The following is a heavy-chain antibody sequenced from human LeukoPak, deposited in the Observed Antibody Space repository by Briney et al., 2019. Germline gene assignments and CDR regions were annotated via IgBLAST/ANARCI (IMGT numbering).Heavy chain of an antibody. Sequence: PGGPLRLSCTTSGFTFGDYALSWFRQAPGKGLEWVGFIRSKTFGGTREYAASVKGRFTISRGDSKSIAHLQMSSLKTEDTAVYYCSRGVDDYIWGSHRYFDYWGQGTLVTVSS. CDR2: IRSKTFGGTR. V-gene: IGHV3-49*03. J-gene: IGHJ4*02. CDR3: SRGVDDYIWGSHRYFDY. D-gene: IGHD3-16*01. CDR1: GFTFGDYA.